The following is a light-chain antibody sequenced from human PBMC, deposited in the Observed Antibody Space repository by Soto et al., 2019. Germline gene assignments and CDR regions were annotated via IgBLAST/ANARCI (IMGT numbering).Light chain of an antibody. CDR2: SHN. V-gene: IGLV1-47*02. J-gene: IGLJ2*01. CDR1: SSNIGRDY. Sequence: QSVLTQPPSASGTPGQRVTISCSGGSSNIGRDYVYWYQQLPGAAPKLLMYSHNIRPAGVPDRFSASTSGTSASLAISGRRPEDEGDYHCAAWDDSVRGVVFGGGTKLTVL. CDR3: AAWDDSVRGVV.